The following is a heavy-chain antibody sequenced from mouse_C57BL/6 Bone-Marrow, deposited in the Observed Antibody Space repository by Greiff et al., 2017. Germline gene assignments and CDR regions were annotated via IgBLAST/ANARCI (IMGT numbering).Heavy chain of an antibody. D-gene: IGHD2-12*01. CDR1: GFTFSSYA. V-gene: IGHV5-4*01. CDR3: ARGYLYYYAMDY. Sequence: DVHLVESGGGLVKPGGSLKLSCAASGFTFSSYAMSWVRQTPEKRLEWVATISDGGSYTYYPDNVKGRFTISRDNAKNNLYLQMSHLKSEDTAMYYCARGYLYYYAMDYWGQGTSVTVSS. J-gene: IGHJ4*01. CDR2: ISDGGSYT.